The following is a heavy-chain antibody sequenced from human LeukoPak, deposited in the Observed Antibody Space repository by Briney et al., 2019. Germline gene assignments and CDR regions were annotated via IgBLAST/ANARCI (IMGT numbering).Heavy chain of an antibody. CDR3: ARDSSDYYFDY. V-gene: IGHV3-21*01. D-gene: IGHD3-22*01. CDR1: GLTFSSYN. CDR2: ISSSSNYI. Sequence: GGSLRLFCVASGLTFSSYNMNWVRQAPGKGLEWVSFISSSSNYIYYADSVKGRFTISRDNAKNSLYLQMNSLRAEDTAVYYCARDSSDYYFDYWGQGTLVTVSS. J-gene: IGHJ4*02.